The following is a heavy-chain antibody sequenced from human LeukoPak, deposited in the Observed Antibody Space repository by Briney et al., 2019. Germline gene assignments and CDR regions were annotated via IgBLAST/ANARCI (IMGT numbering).Heavy chain of an antibody. J-gene: IGHJ3*02. CDR1: GGTFISYA. CDR3: ARVDSSSSWSDAFDI. V-gene: IGHV1-69*05. D-gene: IGHD6-6*01. CDR2: IIPIFGTA. Sequence: ASVKASCKASGGTFISYAISWVRQAPGQGLEWMGGIIPIFGTANYAQKFQGRVTITTDESTSTAYMELSSLRSEDTAVYYCARVDSSSSWSDAFDIWGQGTMVTVSS.